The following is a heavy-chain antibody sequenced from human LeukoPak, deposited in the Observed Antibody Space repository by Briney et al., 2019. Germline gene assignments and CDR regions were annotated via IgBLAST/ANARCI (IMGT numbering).Heavy chain of an antibody. CDR3: VTEASNSSY. J-gene: IGHJ4*02. D-gene: IGHD4-11*01. Sequence: SETLSLTCTVSGGSISSSSYYWGWIRQPPGKGLEWIGSIYYSGSTYYNPSLKSRVTISVDTSKNQFSLKLSSVTAADTAVYYCVTEASNSSYWGQGTLVTVSS. CDR2: IYYSGST. V-gene: IGHV4-39*01. CDR1: GGSISSSSYY.